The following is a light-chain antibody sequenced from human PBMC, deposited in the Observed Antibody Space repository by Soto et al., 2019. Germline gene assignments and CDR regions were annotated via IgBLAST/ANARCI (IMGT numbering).Light chain of an antibody. CDR2: EVS. Sequence: QSALAQPASVSGSPGQSITISCTGTRSDIGRYNYVSWYQQHPGEAPKLLIYEVSNRPSGVSDRFSGSNSGNTASLTISGLQAEDEADYYCTSYSRYRVLVFGGGTKLTVL. CDR1: RSDIGRYNY. J-gene: IGLJ3*02. V-gene: IGLV2-14*01. CDR3: TSYSRYRVLV.